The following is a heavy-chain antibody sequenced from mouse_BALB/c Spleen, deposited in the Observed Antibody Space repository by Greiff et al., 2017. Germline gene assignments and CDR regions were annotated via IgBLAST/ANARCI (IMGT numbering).Heavy chain of an antibody. V-gene: IGHV1-18*01. CDR2: INPNNGGT. J-gene: IGHJ1*01. CDR1: GYTFTDYN. CDR3: ARRPNYYGSSYWYFDV. Sequence: VQLKQSGPELVKPGASVKIPCKASGYTFTDYNMDWVKQSHGKSLEWIGDINPNNGGTIYNQKFKGKATLTVDKSSSTAYMELRSLTSEDTAVYYCARRPNYYGSSYWYFDVWGAGTTVTVSS. D-gene: IGHD1-1*01.